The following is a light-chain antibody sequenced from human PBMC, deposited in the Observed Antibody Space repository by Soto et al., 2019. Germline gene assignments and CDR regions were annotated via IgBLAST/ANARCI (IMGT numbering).Light chain of an antibody. J-gene: IGLJ1*01. CDR2: EGS. CDR3: CSYAGSSTYV. Sequence: QSALNQPASVSGSPGQSIAISCTGPRSDVGSYNLVSWYQQHPGKAPKLMIYEGSKRPSGVSNRFSGSKSGNTASLTISGLQAEDEADYYCCSYAGSSTYVFGTGTKVTVL. V-gene: IGLV2-23*01. CDR1: RSDVGSYNL.